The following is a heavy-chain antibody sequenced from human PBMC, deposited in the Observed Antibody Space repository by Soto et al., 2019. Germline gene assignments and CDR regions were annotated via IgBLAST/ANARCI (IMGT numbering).Heavy chain of an antibody. CDR3: ATEVWVYYDFWSGYSDY. CDR2: IKEDGSDM. D-gene: IGHD3-3*01. CDR1: GFTFSSYW. J-gene: IGHJ4*02. Sequence: EVRLVESGGGLVQPGGSLRLSCAASGFTFSSYWMSWVRQAPGKGLEWVANIKEDGSDMYYVDSVKGRFTISRDNAKNSLYRQMNSLRAEDTAVYYCATEVWVYYDFWSGYSDYWGQGTLVTVSS. V-gene: IGHV3-7*01.